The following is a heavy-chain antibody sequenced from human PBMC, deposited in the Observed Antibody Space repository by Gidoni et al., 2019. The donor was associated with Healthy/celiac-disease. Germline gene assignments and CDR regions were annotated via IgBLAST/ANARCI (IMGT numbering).Heavy chain of an antibody. CDR2: ISSNGGST. Sequence: EVQLVESGGGLFQPGGSLRLSCAASGFTFSSYAMHWVRQAPGKGLEYVSAISSNGGSTYYANSVKGRFTISRDNSKNTLYLQMGSLRAEDMAVYYCARGNYGDYGLDYWGQGTLVTVSS. D-gene: IGHD4-17*01. V-gene: IGHV3-64*01. J-gene: IGHJ4*02. CDR1: GFTFSSYA. CDR3: ARGNYGDYGLDY.